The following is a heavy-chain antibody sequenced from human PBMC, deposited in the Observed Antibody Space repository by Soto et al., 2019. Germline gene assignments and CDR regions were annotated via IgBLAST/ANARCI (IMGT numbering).Heavy chain of an antibody. V-gene: IGHV6-1*01. CDR3: ARDLIGELLLSNWFDP. CDR1: GDSVSSNSAA. Sequence: SQTLSLTCVISGDSVSSNSAAWNWIRQSPSRGLEWLGRTYYRSKWYNDYAVSVKSRITINPDTSKNQFSLQLNSVTPEDTAVYYCARDLIGELLLSNWFDPWGQGTLVTVSS. D-gene: IGHD1-26*01. CDR2: TYYRSKWYN. J-gene: IGHJ5*02.